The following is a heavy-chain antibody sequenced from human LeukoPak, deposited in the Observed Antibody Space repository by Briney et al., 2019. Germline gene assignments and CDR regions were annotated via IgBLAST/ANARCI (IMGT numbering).Heavy chain of an antibody. J-gene: IGHJ4*02. Sequence: PSETLSLTCTVSGGSISSGDYYWTWIRQPPGKGLEWMEYIFYSGSMYYNPSLKIRLTISVDTSKNQFSLKLRSVTAADTAVYYCARQTTVISFDYWGQGALVTVSS. CDR2: IFYSGSM. V-gene: IGHV4-30-4*01. CDR3: ARQTTVISFDY. CDR1: GGSISSGDYY. D-gene: IGHD4-17*01.